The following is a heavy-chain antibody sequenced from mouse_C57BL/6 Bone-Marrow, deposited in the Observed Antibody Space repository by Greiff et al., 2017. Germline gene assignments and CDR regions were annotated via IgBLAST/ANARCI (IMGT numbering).Heavy chain of an antibody. J-gene: IGHJ1*03. D-gene: IGHD1-1*01. Sequence: VKLVESGAELARPGASVKLSCKASGYTFTSYGISWVKQRTGQGLEWIGEIYPRSGNTYYNEKFKGKATLTADKSSSTAYMELRSLTSEDSAVYFCARRGGTTVAYWYFDVWGTGTTVTVSS. CDR3: ARRGGTTVAYWYFDV. CDR2: IYPRSGNT. CDR1: GYTFTSYG. V-gene: IGHV1-81*01.